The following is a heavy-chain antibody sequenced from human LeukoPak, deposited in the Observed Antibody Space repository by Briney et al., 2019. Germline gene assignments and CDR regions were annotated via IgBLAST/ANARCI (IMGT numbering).Heavy chain of an antibody. CDR2: ISSSSSYI. D-gene: IGHD1-26*01. Sequence: GGSLRLSCAASGFPFSSYEMNWVRQAPGKGLEWVSSISSSSSYIYYADSVKGRFTISRDNAKNSLYLQMNSLRAEDTAVCYYARGVVGAEAFDYWGQGTLVTVSS. J-gene: IGHJ4*02. V-gene: IGHV3-21*01. CDR3: ARGVVGAEAFDY. CDR1: GFPFSSYE.